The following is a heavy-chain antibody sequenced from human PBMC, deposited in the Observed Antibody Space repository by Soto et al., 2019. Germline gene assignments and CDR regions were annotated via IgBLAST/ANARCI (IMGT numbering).Heavy chain of an antibody. Sequence: GGSLRLSCAASGLAFSRFPMHWVRQAPGKGLVWVSRIDPDGSDATYADSVKGRFTISRDNAKNIVYLQMSSLRAEDTALYYCATMAGTYPYWGQGTLVTVSS. V-gene: IGHV3-74*01. CDR3: ATMAGTYPY. CDR1: GLAFSRFP. J-gene: IGHJ4*02. D-gene: IGHD1-26*01. CDR2: IDPDGSDA.